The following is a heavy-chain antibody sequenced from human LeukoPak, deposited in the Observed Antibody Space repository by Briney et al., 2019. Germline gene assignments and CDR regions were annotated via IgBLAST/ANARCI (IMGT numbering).Heavy chain of an antibody. CDR3: ARELPRDYYDSSGTLGY. V-gene: IGHV3-7*01. CDR1: GFTFSDYW. J-gene: IGHJ4*02. Sequence: GGSLRLSCAASGFTFSDYWMSWVRQAPGKGLEWVANIKQDGSTKYYVDSVKGRFTISRDNAKNSLYLQMNSLRAEDTAVYYCARELPRDYYDSSGTLGYWGQGTLVTVSS. CDR2: IKQDGSTK. D-gene: IGHD3-22*01.